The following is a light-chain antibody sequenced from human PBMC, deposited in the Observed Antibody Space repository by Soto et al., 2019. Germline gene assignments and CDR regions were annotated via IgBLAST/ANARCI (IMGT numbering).Light chain of an antibody. Sequence: EIVLTQSPATLSLSPGEGATLSCRASQDILTYLVWYQHKPGQAPRLLIYAASNRATGIPARFSGSGSGTDFTLTISSLEPEDFAVYYCQQRRDWPRTFGQGTKVAIK. J-gene: IGKJ1*01. CDR2: AAS. CDR1: QDILTY. V-gene: IGKV3-11*01. CDR3: QQRRDWPRT.